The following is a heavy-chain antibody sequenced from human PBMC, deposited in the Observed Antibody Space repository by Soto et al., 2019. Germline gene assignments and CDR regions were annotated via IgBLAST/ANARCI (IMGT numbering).Heavy chain of an antibody. V-gene: IGHV1-69*01. CDR1: GGTFSSYA. CDR3: ARRYCSSTSCYSDYYYGMDV. Sequence: QVQLVQSGAEVKKPGSSVKVSCKASGGTFSSYAISWVRQAPGQGLEWMGGIIPIFGTANYAQKFQGRVTITADESTSTAYMELSSLRSKDTAVYYCARRYCSSTSCYSDYYYGMDVWCHGTTVTVSS. J-gene: IGHJ6*02. D-gene: IGHD2-2*01. CDR2: IIPIFGTA.